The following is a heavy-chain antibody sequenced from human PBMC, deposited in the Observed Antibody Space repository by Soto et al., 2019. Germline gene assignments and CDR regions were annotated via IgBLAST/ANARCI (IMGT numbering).Heavy chain of an antibody. CDR3: ARWRYGDY. Sequence: QVHLVQSGAEVKKPGASVKVSCKGSGYAFTTYGITWVRPAPGQGLEWMGWISAHNGNTNYAQKPQGRVTVTRDTSTSTAYMELRSLRSDDTAVYSCARWRYGDYWGQGALVTVSS. CDR2: ISAHNGNT. J-gene: IGHJ4*02. CDR1: GYAFTTYG. D-gene: IGHD1-1*01. V-gene: IGHV1-18*01.